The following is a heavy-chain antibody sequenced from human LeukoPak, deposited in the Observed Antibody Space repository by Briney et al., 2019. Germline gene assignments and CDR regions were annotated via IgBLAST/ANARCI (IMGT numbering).Heavy chain of an antibody. Sequence: GGSLRLSCAAFGFTFDDYAMHWVRQAPGKGLEWVSLISGDGGSTYYADSVKGRFTISRDNSKNSLYLQMNSLRTEDTALYYCAKVDSSSWYSYYFDYWGQGTLVTVSS. CDR3: AKVDSSSWYSYYFDY. CDR1: GFTFDDYA. J-gene: IGHJ4*02. D-gene: IGHD6-13*01. CDR2: ISGDGGST. V-gene: IGHV3-43*02.